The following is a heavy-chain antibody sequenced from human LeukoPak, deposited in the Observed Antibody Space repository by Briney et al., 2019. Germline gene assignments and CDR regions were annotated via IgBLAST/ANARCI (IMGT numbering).Heavy chain of an antibody. J-gene: IGHJ6*04. Sequence: GASVKVSCKASGYTFTSYGISWVRQAPGQGLEWMGWISAYNGNTNYAQKLQGRVTMTTDTSTSTAYMELRSLRSDDTAVYCCARFSSSSGSYYNVYYYYGMDVWGKGTTVTVSS. CDR2: ISAYNGNT. D-gene: IGHD3-10*01. V-gene: IGHV1-18*04. CDR3: ARFSSSSGSYYNVYYYYGMDV. CDR1: GYTFTSYG.